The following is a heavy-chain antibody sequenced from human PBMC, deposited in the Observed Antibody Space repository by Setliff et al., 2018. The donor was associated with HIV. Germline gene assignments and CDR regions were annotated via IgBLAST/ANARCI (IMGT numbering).Heavy chain of an antibody. D-gene: IGHD2-8*01. Sequence: GGSLRLSCAASGFTFDDYAMHWVREAPGKGLEWVSGISWNSGSIGYADSVRGRFTISSDNARNSLLLQMNSLRADDTAVYYCARVRPLGYCSTGACPPDYWGQGTLVTVSS. CDR1: GFTFDDYA. CDR3: ARVRPLGYCSTGACPPDY. J-gene: IGHJ4*02. CDR2: ISWNSGSI. V-gene: IGHV3-9*01.